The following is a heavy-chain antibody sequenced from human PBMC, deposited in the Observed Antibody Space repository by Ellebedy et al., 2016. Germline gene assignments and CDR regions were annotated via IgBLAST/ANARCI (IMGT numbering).Heavy chain of an antibody. J-gene: IGHJ6*02. CDR3: ARVVGYCSTTTCPYGMDV. V-gene: IGHV3-33*01. CDR2: IWDDGSKK. CDR1: GFTFSNYV. D-gene: IGHD2-2*03. Sequence: GGSLRLXXTTSGFTFSNYVMHWVRQVPGKGLEWVAVIWDDGSKKYYGDSVKGRFIISRDNFKNTLYLQMNSLRAGDTAVYYCARVVGYCSTTTCPYGMDVWGQGTTVTVSS.